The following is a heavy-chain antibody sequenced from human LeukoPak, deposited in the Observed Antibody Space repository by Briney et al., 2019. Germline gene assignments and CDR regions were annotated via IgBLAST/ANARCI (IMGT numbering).Heavy chain of an antibody. CDR3: SRGGDFWSGYSRGYYMDV. J-gene: IGHJ6*03. CDR2: ISGSGDST. CDR1: GFTFSSYA. D-gene: IGHD3-3*01. V-gene: IGHV3-23*01. Sequence: GGSLRLSCAASGFTFSSYAMSWVRQAPGKGLEWVSVISGSGDSTYYADSVKGRFTISRDNSKNTLFLQMNSLRAEDTALYYCSRGGDFWSGYSRGYYMDVWGKGTTVTVSS.